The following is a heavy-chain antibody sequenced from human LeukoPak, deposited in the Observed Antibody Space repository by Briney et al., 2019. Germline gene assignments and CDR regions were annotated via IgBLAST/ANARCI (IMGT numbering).Heavy chain of an antibody. V-gene: IGHV4-59*08. Sequence: PSETLSLTCTVSGGSISSYYWSWIRQPPEKGLEWIGYIYYSGSTNYNPSLKSRVTISIDTSKNQFSLKLSSVTAADTAVYYCARRSYSHGYSDYFDYWGQGTPVTVSS. CDR2: IYYSGST. D-gene: IGHD5-18*01. J-gene: IGHJ4*02. CDR1: GGSISSYY. CDR3: ARRSYSHGYSDYFDY.